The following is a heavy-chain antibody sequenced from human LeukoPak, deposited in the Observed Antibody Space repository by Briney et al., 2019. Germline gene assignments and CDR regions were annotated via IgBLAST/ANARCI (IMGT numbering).Heavy chain of an antibody. D-gene: IGHD6-19*01. Sequence: SETLSLTCTVSGDSISSYYWSWIQQPPGKGLEWIGYIYYSGSTNYNPSLKSRVTISVDTSKNQFSLKLSSVTAADTAVYYCARGRAWYMDYWGQGTLVTVSS. CDR3: ARGRAWYMDY. V-gene: IGHV4-59*12. CDR2: IYYSGST. CDR1: GDSISSYY. J-gene: IGHJ4*02.